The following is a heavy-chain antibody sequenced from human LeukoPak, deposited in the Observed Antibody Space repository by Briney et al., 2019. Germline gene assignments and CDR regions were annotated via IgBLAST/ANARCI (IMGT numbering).Heavy chain of an antibody. CDR2: IRSKANSYAT. D-gene: IGHD3-10*01. CDR1: GFTFSGSA. CDR3: TRPTLPMVRGVIAAFDI. V-gene: IGHV3-73*01. Sequence: GGSLRLSCAASGFTFSGSAMHWVRQASGKGLEWVGRIRSKANSYATAYAASVKGRSTISRDDSKNTAYLQMNSLKTEDTAVYYCTRPTLPMVRGVIAAFDIWGQGTMVTVSS. J-gene: IGHJ3*02.